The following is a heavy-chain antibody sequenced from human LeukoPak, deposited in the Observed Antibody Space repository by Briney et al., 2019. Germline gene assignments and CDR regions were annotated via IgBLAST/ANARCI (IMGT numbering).Heavy chain of an antibody. CDR2: FDPEDGET. V-gene: IGHV1-24*01. J-gene: IGHJ4*02. Sequence: ASVKVSCKASGYTFTNYYMHWVRQAPGKGLEWMGGFDPEDGETIYAQKFQGRVTMTEDTSTDTAYMELSSLRSEDTAVYYCATGALRFGGITSPPQDYWGQGALVTVSS. CDR3: ATGALRFGGITSPPQDY. CDR1: GYTFTNYY. D-gene: IGHD3-10*01.